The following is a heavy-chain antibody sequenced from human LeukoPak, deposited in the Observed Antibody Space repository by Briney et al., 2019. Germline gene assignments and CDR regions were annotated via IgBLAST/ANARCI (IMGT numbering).Heavy chain of an antibody. CDR3: AKNGRGYSSDYFDY. V-gene: IGHV3-23*01. CDR1: GFTFSSYD. CDR2: ISGSGGST. J-gene: IGHJ4*02. D-gene: IGHD5-18*01. Sequence: PGGSLRLSCAASGFTFSSYDMSWVRQAPGKGLEWVSAISGSGGSTYYADSVKGRFTISRDNSKNTLYLQMNTLRPEDTAVYSCAKNGRGYSSDYFDYWGQGTLVTVSS.